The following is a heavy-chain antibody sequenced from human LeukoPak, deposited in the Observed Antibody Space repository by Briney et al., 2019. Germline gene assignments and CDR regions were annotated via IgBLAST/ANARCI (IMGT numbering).Heavy chain of an antibody. D-gene: IGHD3-10*01. V-gene: IGHV3-15*01. CDR3: TTGPFDYYGSASYLANGMDV. CDR2: IKSKTDGGTT. Sequence: GGSLRLSCAASGFTFSNAWMSWVRQAPGKGLEWVGRIKSKTDGGTTDYTAPVKGRFTMSRDDSKNTLYLQMNSLKTEDTAVYYCTTGPFDYYGSASYLANGMDVWGQGTTVTVS. J-gene: IGHJ6*02. CDR1: GFTFSNAW.